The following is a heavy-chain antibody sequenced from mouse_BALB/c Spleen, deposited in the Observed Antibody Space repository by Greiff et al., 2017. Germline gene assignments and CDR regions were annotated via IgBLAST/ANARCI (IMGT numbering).Heavy chain of an antibody. CDR1: GFSLTSYG. CDR2: IWAGGST. V-gene: IGHV2-9*02. CDR3: ASYGNYDWFAY. J-gene: IGHJ3*01. Sequence: QVQLKESGPGLVAPSQSLSITCTVSGFSLTSYGVHWVRQPPGKGLEWLGVIWAGGSTNYNSALMSRLSISKDNSKSQVFLKMNSLQTDDTAMYYCASYGNYDWFAYWGQGTLVTVSA. D-gene: IGHD2-1*01.